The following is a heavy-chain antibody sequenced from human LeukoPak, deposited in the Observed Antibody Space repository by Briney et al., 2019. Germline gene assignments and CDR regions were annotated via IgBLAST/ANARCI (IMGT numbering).Heavy chain of an antibody. CDR1: GFTFSSYG. V-gene: IGHV3-30*02. Sequence: PGGSLRLSCAASGFTFSSYGMHWVRQAPGKGLEWVAFIRYDGSNKYYADSVKGRFTISRDNSKNTLYLQMSSLRAEDTAVYYCAKDLYDFWSGYCLDYWGQGTLVTVSS. CDR3: AKDLYDFWSGYCLDY. CDR2: IRYDGSNK. D-gene: IGHD3-3*01. J-gene: IGHJ4*02.